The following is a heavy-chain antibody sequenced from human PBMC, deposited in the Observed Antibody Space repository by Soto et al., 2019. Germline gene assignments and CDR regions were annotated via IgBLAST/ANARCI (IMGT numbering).Heavy chain of an antibody. V-gene: IGHV4-30-4*01. CDR2: IYYSGST. CDR3: ARDSGKPMGPLPRDAFDI. Sequence: SETLSLTCTFSYGSVSGFYWSLVRHPPGKGLEWIGYIYYSGSTYYNPSLKSRVTISVDTSKNQFSLKLSSVTAADTAVYYCARDSGKPMGPLPRDAFDIWGQGTMVTVSS. J-gene: IGHJ3*02. D-gene: IGHD3-10*01. CDR1: YGSVSGFY.